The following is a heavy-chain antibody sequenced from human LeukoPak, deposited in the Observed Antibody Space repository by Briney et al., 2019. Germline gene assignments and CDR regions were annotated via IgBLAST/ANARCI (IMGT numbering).Heavy chain of an antibody. V-gene: IGHV5-51*01. CDR1: GYSFTNYW. Sequence: GESLKISWKCSGYSFTNYWIGWVRQMPGKGLEWMGIIYPGDSDTRYSPSFQGQVTISADKSISTAYLQWSSLKASDTAIYYCARQQYSSGHDALDLWGQGTMVTVSS. CDR3: ARQQYSSGHDALDL. J-gene: IGHJ3*01. D-gene: IGHD6-19*01. CDR2: IYPGDSDT.